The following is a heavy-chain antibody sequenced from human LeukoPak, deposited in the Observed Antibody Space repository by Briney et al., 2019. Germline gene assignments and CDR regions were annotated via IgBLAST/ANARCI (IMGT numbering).Heavy chain of an antibody. D-gene: IGHD1-26*01. CDR3: VKVQRRWELHDYFDY. J-gene: IGHJ4*02. CDR2: ISSNGGTT. CDR1: GFTFGDFA. Sequence: QPGRSLRLSCTTSGFTFGDFAMSWVRQAPGKGPEYVSLISSNGGTTYYADSVKGRFTISRDNSKNTLYLQMSSLRAEDTAVYYCVKVQRRWELHDYFDYWGQGTLVTVSS. V-gene: IGHV3-64D*06.